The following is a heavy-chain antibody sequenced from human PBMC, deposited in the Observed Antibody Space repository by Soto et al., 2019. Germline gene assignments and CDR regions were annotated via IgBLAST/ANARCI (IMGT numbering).Heavy chain of an antibody. CDR1: GGTFSSYA. CDR2: IIPIFGTA. J-gene: IGHJ4*02. D-gene: IGHD1-7*01. Sequence: QVQLVQSGAEGKKPGSSVKVSCKASGGTFSSYAISWVRQAPGQGLEWMGGIIPIFGTANYAQKFQGRVTTNADESKITAYMELSSLRSEDTAMYYCARAQEIGNWNYWSSSFDYWGQGTLVTVSS. V-gene: IGHV1-69*01. CDR3: ARAQEIGNWNYWSSSFDY.